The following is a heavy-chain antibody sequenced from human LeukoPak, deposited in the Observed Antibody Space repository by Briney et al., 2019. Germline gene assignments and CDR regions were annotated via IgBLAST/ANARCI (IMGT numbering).Heavy chain of an antibody. Sequence: SETLSLTCTVSGGSISSYLWGWIRQPAGKGLEWIGRIYTSGSTNYNPSLKSRVTMSVDTSKNQFSLKLSSVTAADTAVYYCARGSDYDHRNFDYWGQGTLVIVFS. D-gene: IGHD5-12*01. V-gene: IGHV4-4*07. CDR3: ARGSDYDHRNFDY. CDR2: IYTSGST. CDR1: GGSISSYL. J-gene: IGHJ4*02.